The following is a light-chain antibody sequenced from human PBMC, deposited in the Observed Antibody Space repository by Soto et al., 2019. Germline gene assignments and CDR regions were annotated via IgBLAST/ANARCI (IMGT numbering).Light chain of an antibody. Sequence: EIQMTQSPSTLSGSVGDRVTMTGRASQTISSWLAWYQQKPGKAPKLLIYKASTLKSGVPSRFSGSGSGTEFTLTISSLQPDDFATYYCQHYSSYSEAFGQRSKV. J-gene: IGKJ1*01. CDR3: QHYSSYSEA. CDR2: KAS. CDR1: QTISSW. V-gene: IGKV1-5*03.